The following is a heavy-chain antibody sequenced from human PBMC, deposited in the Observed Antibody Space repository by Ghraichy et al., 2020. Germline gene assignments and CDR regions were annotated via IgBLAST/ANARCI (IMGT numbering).Heavy chain of an antibody. Sequence: SETLSLTCTVSGGSISSYYWSWIRQPAGKGLEWIGRIYTSGSTNYNPSLKSRVTMSVDTSKNQFSLKLSSVTAADTAVYYCARENTVNRELLEAYYYYGMDVWGQGTTVTVSS. D-gene: IGHD1-26*01. CDR3: ARENTVNRELLEAYYYYGMDV. CDR2: IYTSGST. V-gene: IGHV4-4*07. CDR1: GGSISSYY. J-gene: IGHJ6*02.